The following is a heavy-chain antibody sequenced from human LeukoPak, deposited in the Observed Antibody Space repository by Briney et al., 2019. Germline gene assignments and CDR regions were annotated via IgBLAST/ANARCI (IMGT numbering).Heavy chain of an antibody. J-gene: IGHJ3*02. CDR2: IGTAGDT. V-gene: IGHV3-13*01. CDR1: GFTFSSYD. Sequence: PGGSLRLSCAASGFTFSSYDMHWVRQATGKGLEWVSAIGTAGDTYYPGSVKGRFTISRENAKNSLYLQMNSLRAGDTAVYYCARSEGFGAAAAFGIWSQGTMVTVSS. CDR3: ARSEGFGAAAAFGI. D-gene: IGHD6-13*01.